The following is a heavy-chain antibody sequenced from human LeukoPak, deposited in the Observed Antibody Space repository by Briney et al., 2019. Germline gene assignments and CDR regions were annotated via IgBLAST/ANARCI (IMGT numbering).Heavy chain of an antibody. CDR2: IIPILGIA. CDR1: GGTFSSYA. CDR3: ARDIGGGNLFDY. J-gene: IGHJ4*02. V-gene: IGHV1-69*04. Sequence: SVKVSCKASGGTFSSYAISWVRQAPGQGLEWMGRIIPILGIANYAQKFQGRVTITADKSTSTAYMELSSLRSEDTAVYYCARDIGGGNLFDYWGQGTLVTVSS. D-gene: IGHD4-23*01.